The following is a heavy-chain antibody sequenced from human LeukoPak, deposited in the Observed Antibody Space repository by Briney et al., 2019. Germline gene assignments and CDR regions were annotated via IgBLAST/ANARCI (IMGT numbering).Heavy chain of an antibody. CDR2: INNDGSTT. CDR1: GFTFSSYW. V-gene: IGHV3-74*01. J-gene: IGHJ4*02. CDR3: VRGEVTGSGTYYVLN. D-gene: IGHD3-10*01. Sequence: GGSLRLSCAASGFTFSSYWMHWVRQVPGKGLVWVSRINNDGSTTRYADSVKGRFTISRDNAKNTVYLQMNSLRAEDTAVCYCVRGEVTGSGTYYVLNWGQGTLITVSS.